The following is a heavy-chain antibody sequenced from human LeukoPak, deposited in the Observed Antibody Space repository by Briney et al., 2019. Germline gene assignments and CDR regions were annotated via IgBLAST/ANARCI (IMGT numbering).Heavy chain of an antibody. D-gene: IGHD3-10*01. CDR2: ISTSSSYI. J-gene: IGHJ4*02. CDR3: ARVPGTFGELY. CDR1: GFTFSSYS. Sequence: GGSLRLSCAASGFTFSSYSMNWVRQAPGKGLEWVSSISTSSSYIYYADSVKGRFTISRDNAKNSLYLQMNSLRAEDTAVYYCARVPGTFGELYWGQGTLVTVSS. V-gene: IGHV3-21*01.